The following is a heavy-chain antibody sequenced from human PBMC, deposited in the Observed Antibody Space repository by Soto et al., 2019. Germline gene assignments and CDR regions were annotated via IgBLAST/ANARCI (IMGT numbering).Heavy chain of an antibody. CDR3: ARDLSGDYGALDT. CDR2: IWYDGSNK. CDR1: GFTFSTYG. V-gene: IGHV3-33*01. Sequence: PGGSLRLSCTPPGFTFSTYGMHWARQAPGKGLEWVAVIWYDGSNKVYADSVKGRFTISRDNSKNTLYLQMNSLRAEDAAVYYCARDLSGDYGALDTWGQGTMVTVSS. J-gene: IGHJ3*02. D-gene: IGHD4-17*01.